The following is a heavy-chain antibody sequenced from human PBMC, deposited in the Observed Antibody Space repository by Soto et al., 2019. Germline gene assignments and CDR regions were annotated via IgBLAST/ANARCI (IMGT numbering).Heavy chain of an antibody. CDR1: GYSFTTYG. CDR3: TIDTGVGAYGSAIYGMDV. CDR2: ISTWNGDR. Sequence: QLVQSGVEVKKPGASVEVSCKASGYSFTTYGISWVRQAPGRGLEWMGWISTWNGDRIYAQNVQGRVTMTTDTSTTTANMELRSLTSDDTAVYYCTIDTGVGAYGSAIYGMDVWGQGTTVTVSS. J-gene: IGHJ6*02. V-gene: IGHV1-18*01. D-gene: IGHD3-10*01.